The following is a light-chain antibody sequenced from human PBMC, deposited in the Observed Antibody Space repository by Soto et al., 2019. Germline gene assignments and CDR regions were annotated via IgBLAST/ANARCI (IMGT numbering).Light chain of an antibody. Sequence: EIVMTQSPATLSVSPGERATLSCRASQSVSSNLAWYQQKPGQAPMLLIYGASTRATGIPARFSGSGSGTEFTLNISSLQSEDFAVYYCQQYNNWPWTFGQGTKVAIK. V-gene: IGKV3-15*01. J-gene: IGKJ1*01. CDR3: QQYNNWPWT. CDR2: GAS. CDR1: QSVSSN.